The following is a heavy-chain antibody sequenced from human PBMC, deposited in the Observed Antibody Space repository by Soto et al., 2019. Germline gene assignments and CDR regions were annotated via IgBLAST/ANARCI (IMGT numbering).Heavy chain of an antibody. CDR3: ARDFGSFDSGTAYFDY. CDR2: IWWDGSKT. D-gene: IGHD3-10*01. CDR1: GYSFSTYG. J-gene: IGHJ4*01. V-gene: IGHV3-33*01. Sequence: PGGSLRLSCAASGYSFSTYGLDWVRQAPGKGLEWVAVIWWDGSKTYYADSVKGRFTVSRDDSKNTLYLQMDSLRAAETAVYYCARDFGSFDSGTAYFDYWGQGALVTVSS.